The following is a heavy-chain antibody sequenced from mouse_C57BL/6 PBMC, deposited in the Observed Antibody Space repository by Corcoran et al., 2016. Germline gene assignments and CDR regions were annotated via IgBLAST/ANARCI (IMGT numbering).Heavy chain of an antibody. CDR2: INTYSGVP. CDR3: ARVDYYGSRAWFAY. V-gene: IGHV9-3*01. J-gene: IGHJ3*01. CDR1: GYTFTTYG. Sequence: QIQLVQSGPELKKPRETVKISCKASGYTFTTYGMSWVKQAPGKGLKWMGWINTYSGVPTYADDFKGRFAFSLETSASTAYLQINNLKNEDTATYFCARVDYYGSRAWFAYWGQGTLVTVSA. D-gene: IGHD1-1*01.